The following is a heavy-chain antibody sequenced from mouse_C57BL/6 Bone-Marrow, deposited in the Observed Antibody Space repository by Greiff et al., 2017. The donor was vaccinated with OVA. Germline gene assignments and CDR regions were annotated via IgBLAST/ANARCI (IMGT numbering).Heavy chain of an antibody. CDR2: IDPETGGT. D-gene: IGHD2-4*01. CDR3: TRYWDYDEGYAMDY. J-gene: IGHJ4*01. Sequence: VQLQQSGAELVRPGASVTLSCKASGYTFTDYEMHWVKQTPVHGLEWIGAIDPETGGTAYNQKFKGKAILTADKSSSTAYMELRSLTSADSAVDYCTRYWDYDEGYAMDYWGQGTSVTVSS. CDR1: GYTFTDYE. V-gene: IGHV1-15*01.